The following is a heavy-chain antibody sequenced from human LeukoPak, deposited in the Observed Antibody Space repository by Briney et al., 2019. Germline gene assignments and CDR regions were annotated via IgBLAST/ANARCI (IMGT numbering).Heavy chain of an antibody. CDR2: INPNSGGT. CDR1: GYTFTGYY. CDR3: ARALGNYGDYVEPSWFDP. D-gene: IGHD4-17*01. Sequence: ASVKVSCKASGYTFTGYYMHWVRQAPGQGLEWMGWINPNSGGTNYAQKFQGRVTMTRDTSISTAYMELSRLRSDDTAVYYCARALGNYGDYVEPSWFDPWGQGTLVTVSS. V-gene: IGHV1-2*02. J-gene: IGHJ5*02.